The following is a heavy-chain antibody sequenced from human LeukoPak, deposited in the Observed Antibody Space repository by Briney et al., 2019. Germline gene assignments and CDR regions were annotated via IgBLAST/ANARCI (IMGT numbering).Heavy chain of an antibody. CDR1: GFTFSNYA. D-gene: IGHD2-15*01. J-gene: IGHJ6*03. V-gene: IGHV3-23*01. CDR3: AKRADGCSGVSCYYYYMNV. CDR2: ISGVGDST. Sequence: GGSLSLSCAASGFTFSNYAMNWVRQAPGKGLEWVSTISGVGDSTYYAESVKGRFTMSRDNSKNTVYLQMNSLRVEDTAIYYCAKRADGCSGVSCYYYYMNVWGNGDTVTVSS.